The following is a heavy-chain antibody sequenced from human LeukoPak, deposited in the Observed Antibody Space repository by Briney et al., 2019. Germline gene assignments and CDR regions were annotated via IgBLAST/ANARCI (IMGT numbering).Heavy chain of an antibody. Sequence: ASVKVSCKASGYTLTGYYMHWVRQAPGQGLEWMGWINPNSGGTNYAQKFQGRVTMTRDTSISTAYMELSRLRSDATAVYYCARDPGIAVAGKYLQHWGQGTLVTVSS. D-gene: IGHD6-19*01. J-gene: IGHJ1*01. V-gene: IGHV1-2*02. CDR2: INPNSGGT. CDR1: GYTLTGYY. CDR3: ARDPGIAVAGKYLQH.